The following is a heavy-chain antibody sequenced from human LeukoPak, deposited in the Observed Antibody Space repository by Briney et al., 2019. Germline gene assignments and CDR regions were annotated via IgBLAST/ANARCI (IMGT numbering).Heavy chain of an antibody. CDR3: AVVVVPAAHYYYYGMDV. D-gene: IGHD2-2*01. CDR2: ISYDGSNK. CDR1: GGTFSSYG. J-gene: IGHJ6*02. Sequence: PGGSLRLSCAASGGTFSSYGMHWVRQAPGKGLEWVAVISYDGSNKYYADSVKGRFTISRDNSKNTLYLQMNSLRAEDTAVYYCAVVVVPAAHYYYYGMDVWGQGTTVTVSS. V-gene: IGHV3-30*03.